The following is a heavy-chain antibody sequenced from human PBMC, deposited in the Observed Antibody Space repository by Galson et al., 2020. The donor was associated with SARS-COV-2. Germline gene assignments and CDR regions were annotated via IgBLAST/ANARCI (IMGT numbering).Heavy chain of an antibody. Sequence: GGSLRLSCVASGFTFSSYSLSWVRQAPGKGLEWIASISADSSHIYYPDSVRGRFTISRDNARNSLSLQMNALRAEDTAVYYCARDEVLGWGYQAFGVWGQGTMVTVSS. D-gene: IGHD3-16*01. J-gene: IGHJ3*01. CDR2: ISADSSHI. CDR3: ARDEVLGWGYQAFGV. V-gene: IGHV3-21*01. CDR1: GFTFSSYS.